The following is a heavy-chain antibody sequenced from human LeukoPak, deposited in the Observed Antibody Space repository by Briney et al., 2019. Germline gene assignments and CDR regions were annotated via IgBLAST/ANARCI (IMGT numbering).Heavy chain of an antibody. CDR3: ARVVRTVTTFDY. J-gene: IGHJ4*02. V-gene: IGHV4-59*07. Sequence: SDTLPLTCTVSGGSISSYYWSWIRQPPGKGLEWIGYIYYSGSTNYNPSLKSRVTISVDTSKNQFSLKLSSVTAADTAVYYCARVVRTVTTFDYWGQGTLVTVSS. D-gene: IGHD4-17*01. CDR1: GGSISSYY. CDR2: IYYSGST.